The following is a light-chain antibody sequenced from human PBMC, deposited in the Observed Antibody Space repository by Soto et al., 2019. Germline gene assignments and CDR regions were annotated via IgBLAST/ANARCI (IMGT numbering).Light chain of an antibody. CDR2: DAS. V-gene: IGKV3-20*01. CDR1: QSVSYY. J-gene: IGKJ1*01. Sequence: EIVLTQSPGTLSLSPGERATLSCRASQSVSYYLAWYQQKPGQAPRLLIYDASSRATGVPDRFSGSGSGTEFTLTISSLQPDDFATYYCQQYNSYSWTFGQGTKVDIK. CDR3: QQYNSYSWT.